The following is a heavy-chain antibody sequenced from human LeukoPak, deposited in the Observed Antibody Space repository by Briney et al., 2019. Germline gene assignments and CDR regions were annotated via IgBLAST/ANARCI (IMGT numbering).Heavy chain of an antibody. CDR3: ARHPRLSGILSGYRRPFDY. Sequence: SETLSLTCAVYGGSFSGYYWSWIRQPPGKGLEWIGEINHSGSTNYNPSLKSRVTISVDTSKNQFSLKLSSVTAADTAVYYCARHPRLSGILSGYRRPFDYWGQGTLVTVSS. J-gene: IGHJ4*02. V-gene: IGHV4-34*01. CDR2: INHSGST. CDR1: GGSFSGYY. D-gene: IGHD3-22*01.